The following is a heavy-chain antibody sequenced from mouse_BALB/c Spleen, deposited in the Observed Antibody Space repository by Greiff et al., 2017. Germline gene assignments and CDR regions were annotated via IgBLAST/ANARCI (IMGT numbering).Heavy chain of an antibody. CDR2: IRNKANGYTT. Sequence: EVNVVESGGGLVQPGGSLRLSCATSGFTFTDYYMSWVRQPPGKALEWLGFIRNKANGYTTEYSASVKGRFTISRDNSQSILYLQMNTLRAEDSATYYCARGGGSNYFDYWGQGTTLTVSS. V-gene: IGHV7-3*02. J-gene: IGHJ2*01. CDR3: ARGGGSNYFDY. CDR1: GFTFTDYY. D-gene: IGHD1-1*01.